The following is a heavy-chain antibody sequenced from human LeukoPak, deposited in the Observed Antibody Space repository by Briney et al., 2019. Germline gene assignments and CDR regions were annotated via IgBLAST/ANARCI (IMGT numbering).Heavy chain of an antibody. J-gene: IGHJ3*02. V-gene: IGHV3-30*18. CDR3: AKGRGRFLEWLSDAFDI. CDR2: ISYDGSNK. Sequence: GRCLRLSWAASGFTFSRYCMHWVSQAPGKGLEWVAVISYDGSNKYLAIAVKGRFTISRDKSKDTLYLQMNSLRAEDTAVYYCAKGRGRFLEWLSDAFDIWGQGTMVTVS. D-gene: IGHD3-3*01. CDR1: GFTFSRYC.